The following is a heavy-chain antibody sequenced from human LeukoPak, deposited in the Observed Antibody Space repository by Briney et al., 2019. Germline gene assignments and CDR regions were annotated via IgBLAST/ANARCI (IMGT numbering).Heavy chain of an antibody. CDR3: ASIAADAPYYYYYSMGV. CDR2: ISAYNGNT. V-gene: IGHV1-18*01. Sequence: ASVKVSCKASGYTFTSYGISWVRQAPGQGLEWMGWISAYNGNTNYAQKLQGRVTMTTDTSTSTAYMELRSLRSDDTAVYYCASIAADAPYYYYYSMGVWGKGTTVTVSS. D-gene: IGHD6-13*01. CDR1: GYTFTSYG. J-gene: IGHJ6*03.